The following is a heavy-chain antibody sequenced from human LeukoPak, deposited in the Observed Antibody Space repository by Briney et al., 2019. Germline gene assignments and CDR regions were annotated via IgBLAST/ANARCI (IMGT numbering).Heavy chain of an antibody. V-gene: IGHV3-7*04. CDR3: AREEVRGVIPRDYFDY. D-gene: IGHD3-10*01. J-gene: IGHJ4*02. CDR1: GFTFSSYW. Sequence: GGSLRLSCAASGFTFSSYWMSWVRQAPGKGLEWVANIKQDGSEKYYVDSVKGRFTISRDNAKNSLYLQMNSLRAEDTAVYYCAREEVRGVIPRDYFDYWGQGTVVTVSS. CDR2: IKQDGSEK.